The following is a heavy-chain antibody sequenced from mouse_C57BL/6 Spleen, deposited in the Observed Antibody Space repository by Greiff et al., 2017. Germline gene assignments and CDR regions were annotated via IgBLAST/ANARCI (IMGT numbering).Heavy chain of an antibody. CDR1: GYTFTSYW. CDR3: ARGKIYSNYDWYCDV. J-gene: IGHJ1*03. CDR2: IDPSDSYT. D-gene: IGHD2-5*01. Sequence: QVQLQQPGAELVRPGTSVKLSCKASGYTFTSYWMHWVKQRPGQGLEWIGVIDPSDSYTNYNQKFKGKATLTVDTSSSTAYMQLSSLTSEDSAVYYSARGKIYSNYDWYCDVWGTGTTVTVSS. V-gene: IGHV1-59*01.